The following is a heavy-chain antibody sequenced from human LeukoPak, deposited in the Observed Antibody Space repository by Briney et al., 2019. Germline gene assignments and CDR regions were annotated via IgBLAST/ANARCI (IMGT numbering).Heavy chain of an antibody. Sequence: GRSLRLSCAASGFTFDDYAMHWVRQAPGKGLEWVSGISWNSGSIGYADSVKGRFTISRDNAKNSLYLQMNSLRAEDTALYYCEKDYGHRAVAGRGFVYWSQGTLVTVSS. CDR2: ISWNSGSI. CDR3: EKDYGHRAVAGRGFVY. D-gene: IGHD6-19*01. J-gene: IGHJ4*02. V-gene: IGHV3-9*01. CDR1: GFTFDDYA.